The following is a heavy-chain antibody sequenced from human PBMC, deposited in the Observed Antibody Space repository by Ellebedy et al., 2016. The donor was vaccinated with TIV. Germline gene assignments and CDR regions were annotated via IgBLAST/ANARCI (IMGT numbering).Heavy chain of an antibody. Sequence: SETLSLTCDVYGGSFSGYYWSWTRQPPGKGLEWIGEINHSGSTDYNPSLKSRVTISVDTSKNRFSLRLNSVTAADTAVYYCARWPGGSEPLDVWGQGTTVTVSS. CDR2: INHSGST. CDR3: ARWPGGSEPLDV. V-gene: IGHV4-34*01. CDR1: GGSFSGYY. D-gene: IGHD3-10*01. J-gene: IGHJ6*02.